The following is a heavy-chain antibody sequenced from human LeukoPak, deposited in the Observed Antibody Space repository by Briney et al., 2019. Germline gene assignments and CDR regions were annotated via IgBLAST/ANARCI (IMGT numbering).Heavy chain of an antibody. J-gene: IGHJ4*02. Sequence: PGGSLRLSCAATGLSVSSNFMSWVRQAPGKGLEWVSVIYGGGSTYYADSVKGRFTISRDNSKNTLYLQMNSLRAEDTAVYYCARDRGAISAAVHYFDYWGQGTLVTVSS. V-gene: IGHV3-53*05. D-gene: IGHD6-13*01. CDR3: ARDRGAISAAVHYFDY. CDR1: GLSVSSNF. CDR2: IYGGGST.